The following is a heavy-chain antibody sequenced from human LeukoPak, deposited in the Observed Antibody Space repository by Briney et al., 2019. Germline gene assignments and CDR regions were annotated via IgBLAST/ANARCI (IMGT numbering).Heavy chain of an antibody. D-gene: IGHD3-22*01. Sequence: TGXXXXLSCXXSXXTXSSYAXYWGRQAPGMGLEWVSVISGSGVATYYADSVKGRFTISRDNSKNTLYLQMNSLRAEDTAVYYCAKYPTYYYESSGYYYFDYWGQGTLVTVSS. CDR1: XXTXSSYA. V-gene: IGHV3-23*01. CDR3: AKYPTYYYESSGYYYFDY. CDR2: ISGSGVAT. J-gene: IGHJ4*02.